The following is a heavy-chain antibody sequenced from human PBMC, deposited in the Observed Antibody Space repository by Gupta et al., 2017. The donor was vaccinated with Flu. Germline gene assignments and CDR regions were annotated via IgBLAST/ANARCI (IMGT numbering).Heavy chain of an antibody. CDR3: ARDFARDGLDV. CDR1: GFTFSSYG. J-gene: IGHJ6*02. Sequence: EQLVESGGGVVQPGRSLRLSCAASGFTFSSYGMHWVRQAPGKGLEWVAVIGHDGSNTYYADSVKGRVTIARDNSKDTLSLQMKSLRAEDTAVYFCARDFARDGLDVWGQGTTVIVSS. V-gene: IGHV3-33*01. CDR2: IGHDGSNT.